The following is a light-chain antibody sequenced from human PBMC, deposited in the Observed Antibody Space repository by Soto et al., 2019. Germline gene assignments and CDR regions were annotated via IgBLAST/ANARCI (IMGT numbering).Light chain of an antibody. CDR2: DAS. J-gene: IGKJ4*01. Sequence: DIVMTQAPGTLSLSPGGRETLSCRASQTVRNKYLAWYPTTPGQAPRLLIYDASSRATGIPDRFSGGGSGTDFTLTISRLEPEDFAVYDCQQFSSYPLTFGGGTKVDIK. V-gene: IGKV3-20*01. CDR3: QQFSSYPLT. CDR1: QTVRNKY.